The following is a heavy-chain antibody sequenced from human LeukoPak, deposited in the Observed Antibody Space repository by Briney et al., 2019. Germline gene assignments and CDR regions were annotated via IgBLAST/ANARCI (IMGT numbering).Heavy chain of an antibody. CDR2: ISAYNGNT. CDR3: ARPQEEDGYNYNWAFDY. J-gene: IGHJ4*02. CDR1: GYTFTSYD. D-gene: IGHD5-24*01. V-gene: IGHV1-18*01. Sequence: ASVKVSCKASGYTFTSYDINWVRQATGQGLEWMGWISAYNGNTNYAQELQGRVTMTTDTSTTTAYMELRSLRSDDTAVYYCARPQEEDGYNYNWAFDYWGQGTLVTVSS.